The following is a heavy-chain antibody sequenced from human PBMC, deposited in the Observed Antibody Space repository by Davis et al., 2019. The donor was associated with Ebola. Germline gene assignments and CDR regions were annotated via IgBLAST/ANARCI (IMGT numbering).Heavy chain of an antibody. Sequence: GGSLRLSCAASGFTFSSFWMTWVRQAPGKGLEWVANIKQDGSEKYYVDSMKGRFSISRDNARNSLYLQMNSLRAEDTAVYYCATDRNWDFDYWGQGTLVTVSS. V-gene: IGHV3-7*03. D-gene: IGHD7-27*01. CDR2: IKQDGSEK. J-gene: IGHJ4*02. CDR1: GFTFSSFW. CDR3: ATDRNWDFDY.